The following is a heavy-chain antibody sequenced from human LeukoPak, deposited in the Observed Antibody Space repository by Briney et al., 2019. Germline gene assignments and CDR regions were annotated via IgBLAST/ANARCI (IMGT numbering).Heavy chain of an antibody. CDR3: ASSIYYYDSGAHGY. Sequence: KVSCKASGYTFTGYDINWVRQATGQGLEWMGWMKPNSIKTGYAQKFPVRVTMTRNTSISTAYMELSSLRSEDTAVYYCASSIYYYDSGAHGYWGQGTLVP. CDR2: MKPNSIKT. V-gene: IGHV1-8*01. J-gene: IGHJ4*02. CDR1: GYTFTGYD. D-gene: IGHD3-22*01.